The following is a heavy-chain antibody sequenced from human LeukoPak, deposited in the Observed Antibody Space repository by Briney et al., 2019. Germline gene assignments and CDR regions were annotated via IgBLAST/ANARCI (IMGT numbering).Heavy chain of an antibody. CDR1: GYSFTSYW. Sequence: GESLKISCKGSGYSFTSYWIGWVRQMPGKGLEWMGIIYPGDSDTRYSPSFQGQVTISADKSISTAYLQWSSLKASDTAMYYGARLTRPYYYYYGMDVWGQGTTVTVSS. CDR2: IYPGDSDT. V-gene: IGHV5-51*01. D-gene: IGHD1-1*01. CDR3: ARLTRPYYYYYGMDV. J-gene: IGHJ6*02.